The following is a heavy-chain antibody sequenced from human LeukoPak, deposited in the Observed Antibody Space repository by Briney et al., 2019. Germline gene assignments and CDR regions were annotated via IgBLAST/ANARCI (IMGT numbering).Heavy chain of an antibody. CDR1: GYTLTELS. Sequence: ASVKVSCKVSGYTLTELSMHWVRQAPGKGLEWMGGFDPEDGETVYAQKFQGRVTMTEDTSTDTAYMEPSSLRSEDTAVYYCTTDPDYDFWSAKRLWGQGTLVTVSS. CDR2: FDPEDGET. D-gene: IGHD3-3*01. CDR3: TTDPDYDFWSAKRL. J-gene: IGHJ4*02. V-gene: IGHV1-24*01.